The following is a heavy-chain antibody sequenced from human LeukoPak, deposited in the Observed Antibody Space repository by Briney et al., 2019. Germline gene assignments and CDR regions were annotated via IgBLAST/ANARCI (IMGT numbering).Heavy chain of an antibody. V-gene: IGHV4-39*07. D-gene: IGHD5-18*01. CDR2: NNYSGST. Sequence: SETLSLACTVSGGSISSSSYYWGWIRQPPGKGLEWIGSNNYSGSTYSNPSLKSRVTISVGTSKNQFSLKLSSATAADTAVYYCASSSGYSYGYRSYNAVDMSGEGTMVTVSS. CDR3: ASSSGYSYGYRSYNAVDM. J-gene: IGHJ3*02. CDR1: GGSISSSSYY.